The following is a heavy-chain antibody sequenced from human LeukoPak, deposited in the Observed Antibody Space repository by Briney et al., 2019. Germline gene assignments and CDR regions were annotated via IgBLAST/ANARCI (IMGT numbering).Heavy chain of an antibody. CDR3: ATDLG. J-gene: IGHJ4*02. CDR2: VDHAGSGT. CDR1: GFTFTSYW. V-gene: IGHV3-74*01. Sequence: GGPLSLSCAASGFTFTSYWMHWVRQPPGKGLVWVSRVDHAGSGTAYADSVTGRFTISRDNAKNTVYLQMNSLRAEDRAVYYGATDLGWGQGTLVIVSS. D-gene: IGHD4-17*01.